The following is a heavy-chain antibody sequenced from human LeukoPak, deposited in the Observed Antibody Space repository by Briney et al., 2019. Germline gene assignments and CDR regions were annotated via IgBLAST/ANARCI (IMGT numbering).Heavy chain of an antibody. J-gene: IGHJ5*02. Sequence: SETLSLTCTVSGYSISSGYSWGWIRQPPGKGLEWIGSISHSGSTYYNPSLKRRVTISVDTSKNQFSLQLSSVTAADTAVYYCARMDTAMVEGPWGQGTLVTVSS. CDR1: GYSISSGYS. D-gene: IGHD5-18*01. CDR3: ARMDTAMVEGP. CDR2: ISHSGST. V-gene: IGHV4-38-2*02.